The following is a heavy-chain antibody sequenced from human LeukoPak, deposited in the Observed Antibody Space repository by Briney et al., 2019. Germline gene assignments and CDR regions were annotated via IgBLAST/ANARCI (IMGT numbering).Heavy chain of an antibody. V-gene: IGHV3-21*01. CDR2: ISSSSSYI. Sequence: TGGSLRLSCTASGFTFSTYWMTWVRQAPGKGLEWVSSISSSSSYIYYADSVKGRFTISRDNAKNSLYLQMNSLRAEDTAVYYCARVARFSYCGGDCAFDYWGQGTLVTVSS. J-gene: IGHJ4*02. CDR3: ARVARFSYCGGDCAFDY. D-gene: IGHD2-21*01. CDR1: GFTFSTYW.